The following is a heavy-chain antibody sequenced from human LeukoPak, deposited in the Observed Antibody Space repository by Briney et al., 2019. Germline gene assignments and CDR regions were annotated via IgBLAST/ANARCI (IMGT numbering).Heavy chain of an antibody. CDR3: ARGHGGPHSGAFDI. D-gene: IGHD4-23*01. Sequence: SVKVSCKASGYTFTGYYMHWVRQAPGQGLEWMGGIIPIFGTANYAQKFQGRVTITTDESTSTAYMELSSLRSEDTAVYYCARGHGGPHSGAFDIWGQGTMVTVSS. V-gene: IGHV1-69*05. CDR2: IIPIFGTA. J-gene: IGHJ3*02. CDR1: GYTFTGYY.